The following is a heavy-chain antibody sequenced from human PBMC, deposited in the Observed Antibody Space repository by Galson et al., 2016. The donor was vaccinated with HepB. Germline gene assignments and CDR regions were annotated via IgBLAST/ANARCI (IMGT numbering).Heavy chain of an antibody. CDR1: SISGYY. J-gene: IGHJ1*01. V-gene: IGHV4-59*13. Sequence: SISGYYCAWIRQPPGKGLEWIGYIYYSGSTNYNPSLKSRVTISADTSKNQFSLNLSSVTAADAAVYYCAAGYNWDFWGPGTLVSVS. D-gene: IGHD1-7*01. CDR3: AAGYNWDF. CDR2: IYYSGST.